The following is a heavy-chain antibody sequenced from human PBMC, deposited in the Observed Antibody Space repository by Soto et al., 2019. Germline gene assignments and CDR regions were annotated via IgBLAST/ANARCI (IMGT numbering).Heavy chain of an antibody. J-gene: IGHJ6*02. CDR1: GDSISSYY. D-gene: IGHD4-17*01. CDR2: IYYSGST. CDR3: ARVGLRWTYYYAMDV. V-gene: IGHV4-59*01. Sequence: PSETLSLTCTVSGDSISSYYWSWIRQPPGKGLEWIGYIYYSGSTNYNPSLKSRVTISVDTSKNQFSLKLSSVTAADTAVYYCARVGLRWTYYYAMDVWGQGTTVTVS.